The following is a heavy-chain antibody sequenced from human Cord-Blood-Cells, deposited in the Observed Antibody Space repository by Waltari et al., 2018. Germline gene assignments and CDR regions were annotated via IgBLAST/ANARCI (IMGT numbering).Heavy chain of an antibody. V-gene: IGHV1-69*12. CDR3: ARAERGLAAGDAFDI. Sequence: QVQLVQSGAEVKKPGSSVKVPCKASGGTFSSHPISWVRQAPGQGLEWRGGIIPIFGTANYAQKFQGRVTITADESTSTAYMELSSLRSEDTAVYYCARAERGLAAGDAFDIWGQGTMVTVSS. CDR2: IIPIFGTA. D-gene: IGHD6-13*01. J-gene: IGHJ3*02. CDR1: GGTFSSHP.